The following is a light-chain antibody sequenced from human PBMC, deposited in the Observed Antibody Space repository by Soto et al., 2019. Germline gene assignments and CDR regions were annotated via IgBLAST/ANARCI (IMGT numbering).Light chain of an antibody. V-gene: IGLV1-47*01. CDR1: SSNIGSNY. CDR2: RNN. Sequence: QSVLTQPPSASGTPGQRVTISCSGSSSNIGSNYVYWYQQLPGTAPKLLIYRNNQRPSGVPDRFSGSKSGTSASLAISGLRSEDEADYYCAAWDDSLSGRVFGTGNKLTVL. J-gene: IGLJ1*01. CDR3: AAWDDSLSGRV.